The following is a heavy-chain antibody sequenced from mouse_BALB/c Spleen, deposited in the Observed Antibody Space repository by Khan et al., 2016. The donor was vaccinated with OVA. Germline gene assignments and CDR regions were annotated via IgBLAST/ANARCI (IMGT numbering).Heavy chain of an antibody. Sequence: QVQLQQSGAELAKPGASVKMSCTASGYIFTSYWMHWIKQRPGQGLEWIGYINPTSGYTVYNQKFKDKATLTADKSSSTAYMQLSSLTSDDAAVYYCARDRIDYWGQGTALTVSS. CDR2: INPTSGYT. V-gene: IGHV1-7*01. J-gene: IGHJ2*01. CDR3: ARDRIDY. CDR1: GYIFTSYW.